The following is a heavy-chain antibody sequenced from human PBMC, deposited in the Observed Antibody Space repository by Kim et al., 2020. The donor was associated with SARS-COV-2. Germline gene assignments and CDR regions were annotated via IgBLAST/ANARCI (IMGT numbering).Heavy chain of an antibody. CDR1: GFSLSTSGVG. CDR3: AHLSLLLAYCGGDCYSVGWFDP. Sequence: SGPTLVKPTQTLTLTCTFSGFSLSTSGVGVGWIRQPPGKALEWLALIYWDDDKRYSPSLKSRLTITKDTSKNQVVLTMTNMDPVDTATYYCAHLSLLLAYCGGDCYSVGWFDPWGQGTLVTVSS. J-gene: IGHJ5*02. D-gene: IGHD2-21*02. CDR2: IYWDDDK. V-gene: IGHV2-5*02.